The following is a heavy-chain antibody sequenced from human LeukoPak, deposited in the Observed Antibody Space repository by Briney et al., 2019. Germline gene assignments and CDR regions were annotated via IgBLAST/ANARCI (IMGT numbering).Heavy chain of an antibody. V-gene: IGHV4-39*07. CDR3: ARVYVRASAFDI. CDR2: IYYSGST. J-gene: IGHJ3*02. CDR1: GGSISSSSYY. Sequence: SETLSLTCTVSGGSISSSSYYWGWIRQPPGKGLEWIGSIYYSGSTYYNPSLKSRVTISVDTSKNQFSLKLSSVTAADTAVYYCARVYVRASAFDIWGQGTMVTVSS. D-gene: IGHD5/OR15-5a*01.